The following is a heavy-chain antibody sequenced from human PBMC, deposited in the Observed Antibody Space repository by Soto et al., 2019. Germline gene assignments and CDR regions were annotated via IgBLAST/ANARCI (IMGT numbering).Heavy chain of an antibody. Sequence: ASVKVSCKASGYTFTSYYMHWVRQAPGQGLEWMGIINPSGGSTSYAQKFQGRVTMTRDTSTSTVYMELSSLRSEDTAVYYCARRGQNGYEGLSYYYMDVWGKGTTVTVSS. D-gene: IGHD5-12*01. V-gene: IGHV1-46*01. J-gene: IGHJ6*03. CDR2: INPSGGST. CDR1: GYTFTSYY. CDR3: ARRGQNGYEGLSYYYMDV.